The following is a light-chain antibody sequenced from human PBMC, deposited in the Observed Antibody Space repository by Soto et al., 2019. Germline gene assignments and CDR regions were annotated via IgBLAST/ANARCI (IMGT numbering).Light chain of an antibody. CDR1: QTISSW. CDR2: KAS. J-gene: IGKJ1*01. CDR3: QQYNSYSWT. Sequence: IQMTQSPSTLSGSVGDRVTITCRASQTISSWLAWYQHKPGKAPKLLIYKASTLKSGVPSRFSGSGSGTEFTLTISSLQPDDFATYYCQQYNSYSWTFGQGTKVDI. V-gene: IGKV1-5*03.